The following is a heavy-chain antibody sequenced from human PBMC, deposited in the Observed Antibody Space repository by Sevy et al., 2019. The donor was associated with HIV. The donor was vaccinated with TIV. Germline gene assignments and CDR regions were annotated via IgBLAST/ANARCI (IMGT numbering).Heavy chain of an antibody. J-gene: IGHJ5*02. CDR2: IYTSGST. Sequence: SETLSLTCTVSGGSISSGSYYWSWIRQPAGKGLEWIGRIYTSGSTNYNPSLKSRITMSVDTSKNQFSLKLSSVTAADTAGYYCARESLTIAAAGGWFDPWGQGTLVPVSS. D-gene: IGHD6-13*01. CDR3: ARESLTIAAAGGWFDP. CDR1: GGSISSGSYY. V-gene: IGHV4-61*02.